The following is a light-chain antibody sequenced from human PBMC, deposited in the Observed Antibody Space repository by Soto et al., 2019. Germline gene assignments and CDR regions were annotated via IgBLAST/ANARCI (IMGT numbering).Light chain of an antibody. CDR3: QQSDGIPLT. J-gene: IGKJ4*01. CDR2: AAS. Sequence: DIQMTQSPSSLSASVGDRVTITCRASQSISSYLNWYQQKPGKAPKLLIYAASNLQNGVPSRFSASGSGTDFTLTISNLQPEDFATYYCQQSDGIPLTFGGGTKVEIK. V-gene: IGKV1-39*01. CDR1: QSISSY.